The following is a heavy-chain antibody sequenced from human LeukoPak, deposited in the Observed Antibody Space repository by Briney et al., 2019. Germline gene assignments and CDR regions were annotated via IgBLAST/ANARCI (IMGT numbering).Heavy chain of an antibody. J-gene: IGHJ4*02. Sequence: GGSLRLSCVVSGFTFSSYWMSWVRQAPGKGLEWVSSISSSSSYIYYADSVKGRFTISRDNAKNSLYLQMNSLRAEDTAVYYCARDQYLRPSVSYFDYWGQGTLVTVSS. CDR3: ARDQYLRPSVSYFDY. D-gene: IGHD2-2*01. CDR1: GFTFSSYW. CDR2: ISSSSSYI. V-gene: IGHV3-21*01.